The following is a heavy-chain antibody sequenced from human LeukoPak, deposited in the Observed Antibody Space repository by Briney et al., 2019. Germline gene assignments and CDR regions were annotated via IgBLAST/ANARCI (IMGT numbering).Heavy chain of an antibody. D-gene: IGHD3-22*01. J-gene: IGHJ4*02. CDR1: GGSISSGSYY. Sequence: SETLSLTCTVSGGSISSGSYYWSWIRQPAGKGLEWIGRIYTSGSTNYNPSLKSRVTISVDTSKNQFSLKLSSVTAADTAVYYCARRSLDSSGYFDYWGQGTLVTVSS. V-gene: IGHV4-61*02. CDR3: ARRSLDSSGYFDY. CDR2: IYTSGST.